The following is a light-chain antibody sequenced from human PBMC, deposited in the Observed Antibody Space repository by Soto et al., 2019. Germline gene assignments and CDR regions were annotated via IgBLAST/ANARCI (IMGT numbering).Light chain of an antibody. V-gene: IGLV1-44*01. CDR2: SNN. Sequence: QLVLTQPPSASGTPGQRVTITCSGSGSNIGSNTVTWYQHLPGTAPKLLIYSNNQRPSGVPDRCSASKSRSSASLAISGLQSEDESDYYCAARNESLNGVVFGGGTKLTVL. J-gene: IGLJ2*01. CDR3: AARNESLNGVV. CDR1: GSNIGSNT.